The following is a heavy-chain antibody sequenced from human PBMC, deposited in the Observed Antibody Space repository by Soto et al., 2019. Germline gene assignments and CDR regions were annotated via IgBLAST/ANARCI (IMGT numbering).Heavy chain of an antibody. CDR3: AAGLQFGANYYSYYNDTDF. V-gene: IGHV1-58*01. CDR2: IVVGSGNT. J-gene: IGHJ6*02. Sequence: SSVKVSCKASGFPFTSSAVQWVRQARGQRLEWIGWIVVGSGNTNYAQKFQERVTITRDMSTSTAYMELSSLRSEDTAVYYCAAGLQFGANYYSYYNDTDFLGHGTPVSVSS. CDR1: GFPFTSSA. D-gene: IGHD1-26*01.